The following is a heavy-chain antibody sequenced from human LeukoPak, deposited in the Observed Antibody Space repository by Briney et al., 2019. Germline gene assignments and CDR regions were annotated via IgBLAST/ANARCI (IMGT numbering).Heavy chain of an antibody. J-gene: IGHJ5*02. CDR3: ARTVSYYDFWSGYDNWFDP. V-gene: IGHV1-69*13. D-gene: IGHD3-3*01. Sequence: SVKVSCKASGGTFSSYAISWVRQAPGQGLEWMGGIIPIFGTANYAQKFQGRVTITADESTSTAYMELSSLRSEDPAVYYCARTVSYYDFWSGYDNWFDPWGQGTLVTVSS. CDR2: IIPIFGTA. CDR1: GGTFSSYA.